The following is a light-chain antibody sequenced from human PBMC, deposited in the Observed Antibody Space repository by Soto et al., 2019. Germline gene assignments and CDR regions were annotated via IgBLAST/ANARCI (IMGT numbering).Light chain of an antibody. CDR3: QQYNNWPLT. J-gene: IGKJ4*01. V-gene: IGKV3-15*01. CDR1: QSVNSD. Sequence: EIVMTQSPATLSVSPGERATLSCRASQSVNSDLAWYRQKTGQAPRLLIYGASTRATVIPARFSGSGSGTEFTLTISSLQSEDFAVSYCQQYNNWPLTFGGGNKVEIQ. CDR2: GAS.